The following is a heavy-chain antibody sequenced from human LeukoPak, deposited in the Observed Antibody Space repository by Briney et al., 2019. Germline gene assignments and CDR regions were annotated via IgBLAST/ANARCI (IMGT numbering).Heavy chain of an antibody. CDR2: IYPGDSDT. CDR3: TRLISYDSSGYYYVAPFDY. V-gene: IGHV5-51*01. Sequence: GESLKISCKGSGYSFTSYWIGWVRQVPGKGLEWMGIIYPGDSDTRYSPSFQGQVTISADESISTAYLQWSSLKASDTAMYYCTRLISYDSSGYYYVAPFDYWGQGTLVTVSS. CDR1: GYSFTSYW. D-gene: IGHD3-22*01. J-gene: IGHJ4*02.